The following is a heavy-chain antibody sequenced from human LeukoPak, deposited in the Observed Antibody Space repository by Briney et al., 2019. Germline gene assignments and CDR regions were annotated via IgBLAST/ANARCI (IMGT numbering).Heavy chain of an antibody. Sequence: ASVKVSFKASGYTFTDYYLHWVRQAPGHGLEWMGWINPKTGVTKYAQNFQGKVTMTRDTSISTAYMEVSRLRSDDTAVFYCARDLAMYSPDLDYWGQGTLVTVSS. CDR3: ARDLAMYSPDLDY. V-gene: IGHV1-2*02. CDR1: GYTFTDYY. D-gene: IGHD1-26*01. J-gene: IGHJ4*02. CDR2: INPKTGVT.